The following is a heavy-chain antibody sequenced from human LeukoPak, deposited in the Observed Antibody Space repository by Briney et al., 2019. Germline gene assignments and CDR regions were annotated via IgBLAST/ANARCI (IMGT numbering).Heavy chain of an antibody. J-gene: IGHJ4*02. Sequence: ASVKVSCKASGDTFTSYGISWVRQAPGQGLEWMGWISAYNGNTNYAQKLQGRVTMTTDTSTSTAYMELRSLRSDDTAVYYCARARTAFGEFDLDYLGQGTLVTVSS. V-gene: IGHV1-18*01. CDR2: ISAYNGNT. CDR1: GDTFTSYG. D-gene: IGHD3-10*01. CDR3: ARARTAFGEFDLDY.